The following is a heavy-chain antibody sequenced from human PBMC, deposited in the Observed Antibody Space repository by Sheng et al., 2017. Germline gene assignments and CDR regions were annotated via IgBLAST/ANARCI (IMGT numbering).Heavy chain of an antibody. CDR2: IRYDETNK. J-gene: IGHJ4*02. V-gene: IGHV3-30*02. CDR1: GFTFSSFG. D-gene: IGHD6-19*01. CDR3: AKDYSSGWYLDY. Sequence: QVQLVESGGGVVQPGGSLRLSCAASGFTFSSFGMHWVRQAPGKGLEWVAFIRYDETNKYYGDSVKGRFTISRDNSKNTLYLQMNSLRTEDTAVYFCAKDYSSGWYLDYWGQGTLVTVSS.